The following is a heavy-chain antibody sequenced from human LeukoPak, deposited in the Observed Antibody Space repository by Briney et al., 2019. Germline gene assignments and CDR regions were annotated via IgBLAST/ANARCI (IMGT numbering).Heavy chain of an antibody. CDR3: AKRALLGFGELYYFDY. J-gene: IGHJ4*02. V-gene: IGHV3-23*01. CDR1: GFTFSSYA. CDR2: ISGSGGST. Sequence: GGSLRLSCAASGFTFSSYAMSWVRQAPGKGLEWVSAISGSGGSTYYADSVKGRFTISRDNSKNTLYLQMISPRAEDTAVYYCAKRALLGFGELYYFDYWGQGTLVTVSS. D-gene: IGHD3-10*01.